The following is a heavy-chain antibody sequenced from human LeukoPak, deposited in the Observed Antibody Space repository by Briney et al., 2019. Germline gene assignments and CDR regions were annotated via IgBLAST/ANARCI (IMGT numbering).Heavy chain of an antibody. CDR1: GGSISSYY. Sequence: SETLSLTCTVSGGSISSYYWSWIRQPPGKGLEWIGYIYYSGSTNYNPSLKSRVTISVDTSKNQFSLKLRSVTAADTAVYYCARGGDYYDSSFDYWGQGTLVTVSS. D-gene: IGHD3-22*01. CDR2: IYYSGST. V-gene: IGHV4-59*01. CDR3: ARGGDYYDSSFDY. J-gene: IGHJ4*02.